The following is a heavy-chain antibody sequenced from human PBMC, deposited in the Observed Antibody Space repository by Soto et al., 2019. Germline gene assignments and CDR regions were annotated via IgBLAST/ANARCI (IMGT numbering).Heavy chain of an antibody. V-gene: IGHV3-30-3*01. J-gene: IGHJ6*02. CDR3: ARDGWLYYDSTSQGMDV. Sequence: QVQLVESGGGVVQPGRSLRLSCAASGFTFGNYAIHWVRQAPGQGLEWVAVISYDGGNKNHADSVKGRFTISRDNSKNTLFLQMNNLRAEDTAVYYCARDGWLYYDSTSQGMDVWGQGTTVTVSS. CDR1: GFTFGNYA. D-gene: IGHD3-22*01. CDR2: ISYDGGNK.